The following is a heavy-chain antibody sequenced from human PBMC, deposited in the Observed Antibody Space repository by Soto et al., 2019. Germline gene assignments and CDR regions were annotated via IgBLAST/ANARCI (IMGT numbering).Heavy chain of an antibody. CDR1: GGTISSGDYY. D-gene: IGHD6-19*01. V-gene: IGHV4-30-4*02. J-gene: IGHJ4*02. Sequence: SETLSLTCTVSGGTISSGDYYWSWIRQPPGKGLEWIGYIYYSGSTYYNPSLKSRVTISVDTSKNQFSLNLSSVTTADTAVYYCVRAGGGWSFDSWGRGTLVTVSS. CDR3: VRAGGGWSFDS. CDR2: IYYSGST.